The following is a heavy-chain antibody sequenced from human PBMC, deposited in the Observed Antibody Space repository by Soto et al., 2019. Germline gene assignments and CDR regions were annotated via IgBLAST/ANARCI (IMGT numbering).Heavy chain of an antibody. CDR3: AKSDWFDP. Sequence: EVQLVESGGGLVQPGGSLRLSCTASGTTISGYWMSWVRQVPGKGPEWVSRIKDDGSVTSYADSVKGRFSISRDNAKNTLYLKMNSLRAEDTAVYYCAKSDWFDPWGQGTLVTVSS. D-gene: IGHD2-21*01. V-gene: IGHV3-74*01. J-gene: IGHJ5*02. CDR1: GTTISGYW. CDR2: IKDDGSVT.